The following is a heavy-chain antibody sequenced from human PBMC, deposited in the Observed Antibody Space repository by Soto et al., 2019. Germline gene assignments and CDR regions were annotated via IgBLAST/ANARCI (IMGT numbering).Heavy chain of an antibody. Sequence: EMPLVESGGGLVQPGRSLTISCAASGFTFEDYAMHWVRQTPGKGLEWVSGISWNSGNIIYADSVKGRFTISRDNAKNSLYLQMNSLRPDDTALYYCAKMVTWDSSGYYQGGFDCWGQGTLGTVSS. CDR2: ISWNSGNI. D-gene: IGHD3-22*01. V-gene: IGHV3-9*01. J-gene: IGHJ4*02. CDR3: AKMVTWDSSGYYQGGFDC. CDR1: GFTFEDYA.